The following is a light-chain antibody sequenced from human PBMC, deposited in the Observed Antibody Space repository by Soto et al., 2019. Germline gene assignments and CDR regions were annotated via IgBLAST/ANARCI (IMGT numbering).Light chain of an antibody. J-gene: IGLJ1*01. CDR3: STYTTTSTLLV. CDR2: EVS. V-gene: IGLV2-14*01. CDR1: STDIGVYIY. Sequence: QSALTKPASVSGSPGQSITISCAGTSTDIGVYIYVSWYQHRPGNAPKLIIYEVSNRPSGISNRFSGSESGNTASLTTSGLQAEDEADYYCSTYTTTSTLLVFGAGTKVTVL.